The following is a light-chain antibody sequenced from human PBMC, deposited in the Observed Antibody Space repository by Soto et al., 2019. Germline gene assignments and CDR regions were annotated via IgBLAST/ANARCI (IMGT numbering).Light chain of an antibody. CDR1: RGISSY. CDR2: AAS. CDR3: QQCFWHWT. V-gene: IGKV1-9*01. Sequence: DIQLTQSPSFLSASVGHRVTITCRASRGISSYLAWYQQKPGKAPKLLIYAASTLHTGVPSRFGGSGSGTEFTLSITSLQPDDFATYYCQQCFWHWTFGQGTKVDI. J-gene: IGKJ1*01.